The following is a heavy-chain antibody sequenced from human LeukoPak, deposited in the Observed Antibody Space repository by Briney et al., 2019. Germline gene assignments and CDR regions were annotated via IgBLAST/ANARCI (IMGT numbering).Heavy chain of an antibody. J-gene: IGHJ4*02. Sequence: PGGSLSLSCVRSGFSFSNTCMNWVRRAPGKGLEWVGRIKTKSEGGTTHYAAHVKGRFTISRDDSKTTIFLQMNSLQIEDRAIYFCAADLDAYNPLYSWGQGALVTVSS. V-gene: IGHV3-15*01. CDR3: AADLDAYNPLYS. D-gene: IGHD5-24*01. CDR1: GFSFSNTC. CDR2: IKTKSEGGTT.